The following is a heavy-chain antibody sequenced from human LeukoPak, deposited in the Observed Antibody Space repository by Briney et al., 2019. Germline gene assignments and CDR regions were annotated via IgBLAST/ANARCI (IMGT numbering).Heavy chain of an antibody. CDR3: SRENGAFSPFGY. D-gene: IGHD2-8*01. CDR1: GGSISDTNW. V-gene: IGHV4-4*02. Sequence: SETLSLTCGVSGGSISDTNWWSWVRQPPGQGLEWIGEISLTGLTHYNPSLESRVTVSLDKSKNQLPLNLTSVTAADTAVYYFSRENGAFSPFGYWGQGALVTVLS. CDR2: ISLTGLT. J-gene: IGHJ4*02.